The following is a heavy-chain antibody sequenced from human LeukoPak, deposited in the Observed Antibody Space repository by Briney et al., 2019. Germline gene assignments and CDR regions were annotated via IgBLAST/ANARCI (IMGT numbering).Heavy chain of an antibody. CDR3: ARGLRFLEWLFNYYYYGMDV. Sequence: GASVKVFCKASGYTYTSYDINWVRQATGQGLEWMGWMNPNSGNTGYAQKFQGRVTMTRNTSISTAYMELSSLGSEDTAVYYCARGLRFLEWLFNYYYYGMDVWGQGTTVTVSS. V-gene: IGHV1-8*01. D-gene: IGHD3-3*01. CDR1: GYTYTSYD. J-gene: IGHJ6*02. CDR2: MNPNSGNT.